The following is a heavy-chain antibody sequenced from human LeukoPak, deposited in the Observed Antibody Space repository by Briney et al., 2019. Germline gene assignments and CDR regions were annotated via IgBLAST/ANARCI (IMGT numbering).Heavy chain of an antibody. CDR1: GFSFSSFA. J-gene: IGHJ5*02. CDR3: TKDPNGDYIGAFDP. D-gene: IGHD4-17*01. V-gene: IGHV3-23*01. CDR2: ITGGHYAT. Sequence: GGSLRLSCAASGFSFSSFAMAWVRQAPGKGLEWVSSITGGHYATYNTDSVKGRFTISRDNAKNTLYLQMNSLRADDTAIYYCTKDPNGDYIGAFDPWGQGTLVTVSS.